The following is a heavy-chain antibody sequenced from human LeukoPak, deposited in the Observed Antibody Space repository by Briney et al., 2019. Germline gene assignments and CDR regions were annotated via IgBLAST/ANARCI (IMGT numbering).Heavy chain of an antibody. Sequence: GRSLRLPCAASGFTFRNHGMHWIRQAPGKGLEWVAIIWYDGSNKYYADSLNGRFTISRDNSKNTLYLQMNNLRDDDTAVYYCVRDRGALQYFDYWGQGTLVTVSS. J-gene: IGHJ4*02. V-gene: IGHV3-33*01. CDR3: VRDRGALQYFDY. CDR1: GFTFRNHG. D-gene: IGHD5-24*01. CDR2: IWYDGSNK.